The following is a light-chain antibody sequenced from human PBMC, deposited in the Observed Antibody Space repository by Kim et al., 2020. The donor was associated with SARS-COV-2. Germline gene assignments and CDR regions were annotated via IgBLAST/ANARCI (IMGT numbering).Light chain of an antibody. CDR2: AAS. V-gene: IGKV3-20*01. CDR1: QSVRSNF. CDR3: QQYGSAPVT. Sequence: EIVLTQSPGTLSLSPGERATLSCRASQSVRSNFLAWYQQKPGQAPRLLISAASSRATGIPDRFSGSGSGTDFTLTINGLEPEDLAEYYCQQYGSAPVTFGQGTKLEI. J-gene: IGKJ2*01.